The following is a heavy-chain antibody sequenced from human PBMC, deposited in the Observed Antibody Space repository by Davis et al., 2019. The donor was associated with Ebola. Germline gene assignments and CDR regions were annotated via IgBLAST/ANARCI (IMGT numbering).Heavy chain of an antibody. CDR3: ARDGGIEAWFDP. V-gene: IGHV1-2*02. Sequence: ASVKVSCKASGYTFTGYYMHWVRQAPGQGLEWMGWINPNSGGTNYAQKFQGRVTMTRDTSTSTAYMELRSLRSDDTAVYYCARDGGIEAWFDPWGQGTLVTVSS. CDR2: INPNSGGT. J-gene: IGHJ5*02. D-gene: IGHD3-16*01. CDR1: GYTFTGYY.